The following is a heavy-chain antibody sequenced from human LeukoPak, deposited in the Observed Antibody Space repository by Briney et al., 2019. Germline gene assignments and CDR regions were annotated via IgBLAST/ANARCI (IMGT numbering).Heavy chain of an antibody. D-gene: IGHD1-26*01. CDR2: IDKEKNSYATAS. V-gene: IGHV3-73*01. Sequence: GGSLRLSCAASGFTFSGSAIHWVRQSFGKGLEWIGHIDKEKNSYATASAYAVSVEGRFTVSRDDSKNMAFLQMSGLKTEDTALYFCTRDSGTYNWLDPWGQGTLVAVSS. CDR3: TRDSGTYNWLDP. CDR1: GFTFSGSA. J-gene: IGHJ5*02.